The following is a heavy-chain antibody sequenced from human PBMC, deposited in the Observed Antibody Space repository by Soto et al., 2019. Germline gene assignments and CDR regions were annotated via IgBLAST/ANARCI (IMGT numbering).Heavy chain of an antibody. CDR3: ASHCEGDCSHAFDI. CDR1: GGSFSGYY. D-gene: IGHD2-21*02. J-gene: IGHJ3*02. Sequence: QVQLQQWGAGLLKPSETLSLTCAVYGGSFSGYYWSWIRQSPGKGLEWFGEISHTGSTTNYNPSLKSRVTISIDTSKNQFSLRLRSVTAANTAVYFCASHCEGDCSHAFDIWGQGTIVTVSS. V-gene: IGHV4-34*01. CDR2: ISHTGSTT.